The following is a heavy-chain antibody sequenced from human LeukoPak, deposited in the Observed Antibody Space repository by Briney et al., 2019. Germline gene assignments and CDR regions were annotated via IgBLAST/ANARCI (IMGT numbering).Heavy chain of an antibody. CDR3: ARDLHGSGTWDWFDP. D-gene: IGHD3-10*01. Sequence: SETLSLTCTVSGGSISSYYWSWIRQPAGRRLEWIGRIYASGNTNYNTSLKSRVTMSVDTSKNQFSLNLSSVTAADTAVYYCARDLHGSGTWDWFDPWGQGTLVTVSS. CDR1: GGSISSYY. V-gene: IGHV4-4*07. J-gene: IGHJ5*02. CDR2: IYASGNT.